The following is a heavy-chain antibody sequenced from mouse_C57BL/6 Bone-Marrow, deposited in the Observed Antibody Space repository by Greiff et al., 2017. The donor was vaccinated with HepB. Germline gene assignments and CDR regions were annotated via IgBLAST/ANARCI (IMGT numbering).Heavy chain of an antibody. V-gene: IGHV1-19*01. CDR2: INPYNGGT. CDR1: GYTFTDYY. J-gene: IGHJ3*01. Sequence: EVQVVESGPVLVKPGASVKMSCKASGYTFTDYYMNWVKQSHGKSLEWIGVINPYNGGTSYNQKFKGKATLTVDKSSSTAYMELNSLTSEDSAVYYCARGGGAWFAYWGQGTLVTVSA. CDR3: ARGGGAWFAY.